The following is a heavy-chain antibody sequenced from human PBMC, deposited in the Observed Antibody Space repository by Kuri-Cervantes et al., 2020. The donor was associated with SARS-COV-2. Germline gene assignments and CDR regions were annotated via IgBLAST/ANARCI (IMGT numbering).Heavy chain of an antibody. D-gene: IGHD3-3*01. CDR3: ARVSIFGVPGFAFDI. CDR1: GGSISSYY. J-gene: IGHJ3*02. CDR2: IYYSGST. Sequence: GSLRLSCTVSGGSISSYYLSWIRQPPGKGLEWIGYIYYSGSTNYNPSLKSRVTISVDTSKNQSSLKLSYVTAADTAVYYRARVSIFGVPGFAFDIWGQGTMVTVSS. V-gene: IGHV4-59*01.